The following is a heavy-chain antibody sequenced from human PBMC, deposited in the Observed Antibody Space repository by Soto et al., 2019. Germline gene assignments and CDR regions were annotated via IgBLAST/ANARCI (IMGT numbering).Heavy chain of an antibody. CDR3: ARGIAAVVGLDY. Sequence: SGPTLVNPTQTFTLTSTFSGSSLSTSGRCGSWIGSPPGKAWEWLALFDWDDDKYYSTSLTTRLHISNDTSKNQVVLTMTNMDPVDTAKYSCARGIAAVVGLDYWGQGTLVTVSS. CDR1: GSSLSTSGRC. V-gene: IGHV2-70*13. J-gene: IGHJ4*02. CDR2: FDWDDDK. D-gene: IGHD6-13*01.